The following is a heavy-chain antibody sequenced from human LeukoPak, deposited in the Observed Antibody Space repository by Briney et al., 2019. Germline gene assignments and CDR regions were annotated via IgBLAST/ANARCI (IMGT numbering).Heavy chain of an antibody. CDR3: ARGVRGAYFYYYYYYMDV. J-gene: IGHJ6*03. Sequence: GGSLRLSCAASGFTFRNYAMSWVRQAPGKGLEWVSVIYSGGSTYYADSVKGRFTISRDNSKNTLYLQMNSLRAEDTAVYYCARGVRGAYFYYYYYYMDVWGKGTTVTISS. CDR2: IYSGGST. V-gene: IGHV3-66*01. CDR1: GFTFRNYA. D-gene: IGHD3-10*01.